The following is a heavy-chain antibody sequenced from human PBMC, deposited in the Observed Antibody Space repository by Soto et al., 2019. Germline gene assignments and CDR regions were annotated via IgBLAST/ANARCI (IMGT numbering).Heavy chain of an antibody. D-gene: IGHD5-12*01. V-gene: IGHV3-21*01. CDR2: ISSSSSYI. Sequence: GGSLRLSCAASGFTFSSYSMNWVRQAPGKGLEWVSSISSSSSYIYYADSVKGRFTISRDNAKNSLYLQMNSLRAEETAVYYCARGSSGYDYLAGFFGPAPPDYWGQGTLVTVSS. CDR3: ARGSSGYDYLAGFFGPAPPDY. CDR1: GFTFSSYS. J-gene: IGHJ4*02.